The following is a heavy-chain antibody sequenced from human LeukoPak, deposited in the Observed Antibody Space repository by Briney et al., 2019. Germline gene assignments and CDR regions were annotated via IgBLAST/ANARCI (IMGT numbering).Heavy chain of an antibody. J-gene: IGHJ3*02. CDR3: ARDLGKLDAFDI. Sequence: SETLYLTCTVSGGSISSYYWSWIRQPPGKGLEWIGYIYYSGSTNYNPSLKSRVTISVDTSKNQFSLKLSSVTAADTAVYYCARDLGKLDAFDIWGQGTMVTVSS. CDR2: IYYSGST. CDR1: GGSISSYY. V-gene: IGHV4-59*01. D-gene: IGHD3-16*01.